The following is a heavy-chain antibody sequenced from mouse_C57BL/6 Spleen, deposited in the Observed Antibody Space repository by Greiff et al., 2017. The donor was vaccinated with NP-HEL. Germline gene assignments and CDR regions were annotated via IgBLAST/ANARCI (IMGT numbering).Heavy chain of an antibody. CDR2: ISDGGSYT. Sequence: EVQLVESGGGLVKPGGSLKLSCAASGFTFGSYAMSWVRQTPEKRLEWVATISDGGSYTYYPDNVKGRFTISRDNAKNNLYLQMSHLKSEDTAMYYCARDGVYSNYAAWFAYWGQGTLVTVSA. V-gene: IGHV5-4*01. CDR1: GFTFGSYA. D-gene: IGHD2-5*01. J-gene: IGHJ3*01. CDR3: ARDGVYSNYAAWFAY.